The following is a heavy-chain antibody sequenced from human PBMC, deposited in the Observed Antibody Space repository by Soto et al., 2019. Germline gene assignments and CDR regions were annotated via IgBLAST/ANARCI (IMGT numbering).Heavy chain of an antibody. CDR1: GFTFDDYA. CDR2: ISWNSGSI. CDR3: ARSLQGPGAFDI. V-gene: IGHV3-9*01. Sequence: PGGSLRLSRAASGFTFDDYAMHWVRQAPGKGLEWVSGISWNSGSIGYADSVKGRFTISRDNAKNSLYLQMNSLRAEDTAVYYCARSLQGPGAFDIWGQGTMVTVSS. J-gene: IGHJ3*02.